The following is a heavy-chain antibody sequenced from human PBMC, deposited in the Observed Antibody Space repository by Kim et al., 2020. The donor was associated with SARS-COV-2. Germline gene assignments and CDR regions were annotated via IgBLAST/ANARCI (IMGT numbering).Heavy chain of an antibody. J-gene: IGHJ6*02. V-gene: IGHV3-33*01. Sequence: GGSLRLSCAASGFTFSSYGMHWVRQAPGKGVEWVAVIWYDGSNKYYADSVKGRFTISRDNSKNTLYLQMNSLRAEDTAVYYCARDLLVGATSYGMDVWGQGTTVTVSS. CDR1: GFTFSSYG. D-gene: IGHD1-26*01. CDR3: ARDLLVGATSYGMDV. CDR2: IWYDGSNK.